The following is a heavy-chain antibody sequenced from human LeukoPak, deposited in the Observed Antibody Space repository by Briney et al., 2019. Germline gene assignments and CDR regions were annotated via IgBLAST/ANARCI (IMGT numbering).Heavy chain of an antibody. J-gene: IGHJ4*02. D-gene: IGHD3-10*01. CDR1: GFTFSNYW. Sequence: GGSLRLSCAASGFTFSNYWMQWVRQAPGKGLLWVSNINSDGSITRYADSVKGRFTISRDNAKNTLYLQMNSLRAEDTAVYYCASQWLGEFSNYWGQGILVTVSS. CDR2: INSDGSIT. CDR3: ASQWLGEFSNY. V-gene: IGHV3-74*01.